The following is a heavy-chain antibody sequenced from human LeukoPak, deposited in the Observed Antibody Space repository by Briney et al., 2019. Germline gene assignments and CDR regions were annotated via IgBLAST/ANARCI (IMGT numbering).Heavy chain of an antibody. Sequence: GGSLRLSCAASGFTFSSYEMNWVRQAPGKGLEWVSSISGSNSYIYYADSVKGRFTISRDNSKNTLYLQMNSLKAEDTAVYYCARHRSGRWFDPWGQGTLVTVSS. CDR2: ISGSNSYI. CDR1: GFTFSSYE. D-gene: IGHD3-10*01. J-gene: IGHJ5*02. CDR3: ARHRSGRWFDP. V-gene: IGHV3-21*04.